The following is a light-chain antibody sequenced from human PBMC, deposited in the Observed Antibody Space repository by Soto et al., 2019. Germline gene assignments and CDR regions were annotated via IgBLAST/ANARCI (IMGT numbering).Light chain of an antibody. CDR2: DVT. J-gene: IGLJ1*01. CDR1: SSDVGAYNY. Sequence: QSALTQPASVSGSPGQSITISCTGTSSDVGAYNYVSWYQQYPGRAPKLMIYDVTNRPSGVSNRFSGSKSGNTASLTISGLQAEYEADYSCSSYTASSTRVFGTGTKVTVL. CDR3: SSYTASSTRV. V-gene: IGLV2-14*03.